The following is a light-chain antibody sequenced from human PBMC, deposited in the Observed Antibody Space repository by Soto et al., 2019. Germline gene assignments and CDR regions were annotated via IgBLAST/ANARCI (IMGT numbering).Light chain of an antibody. CDR3: QQSYISRT. J-gene: IGKJ1*01. CDR2: DAS. V-gene: IGKV1-5*01. CDR1: QSISSW. Sequence: DIQMTQSPSTLSASVGDRVTITCRASQSISSWLAWYQQKPGKAPKLLIYDASSLHSGVPSRFSGSGSGTDFTLTISSLQPEDFATYFCQQSYISRTFGQGTKVDIK.